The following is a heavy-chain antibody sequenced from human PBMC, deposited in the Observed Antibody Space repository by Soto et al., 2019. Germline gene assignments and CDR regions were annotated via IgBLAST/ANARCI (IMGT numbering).Heavy chain of an antibody. D-gene: IGHD6-19*01. Sequence: ASVKVSCKASGFSFSDYFMHWVRQAPGQGLEWMGIINPSGDSRNYAQKFQGRVTITRDTSTSTVYMDLSSLRYEDTAVYYCATDQAVAGTAGGYYYGMDVWGQGTTVTVSS. CDR1: GFSFSDYF. V-gene: IGHV1-46*01. J-gene: IGHJ6*02. CDR3: ATDQAVAGTAGGYYYGMDV. CDR2: INPSGDSR.